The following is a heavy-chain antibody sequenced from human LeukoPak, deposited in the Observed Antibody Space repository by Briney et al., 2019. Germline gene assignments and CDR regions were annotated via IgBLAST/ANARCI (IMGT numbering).Heavy chain of an antibody. Sequence: SVKVSCKASGGTFSSYAISWVRQAPGQGLEWMGGIIPIFGTANYAQKFQGRVTITADESTSTAYMELSSLRSEDTAVYYCARDGPKYCSSTSCYFDPFDCWGQGTLVTVSS. V-gene: IGHV1-69*01. CDR2: IIPIFGTA. J-gene: IGHJ4*02. D-gene: IGHD2-2*01. CDR1: GGTFSSYA. CDR3: ARDGPKYCSSTSCYFDPFDC.